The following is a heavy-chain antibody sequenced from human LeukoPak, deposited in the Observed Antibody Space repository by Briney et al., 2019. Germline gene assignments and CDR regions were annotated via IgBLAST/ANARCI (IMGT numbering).Heavy chain of an antibody. CDR2: IYHSGST. D-gene: IGHD1-1*01. Sequence: SETLSLTCTVSAGSLSSSSYYWGWIRQPPGKGLEWIGSIYHSGSTYYNPPLRSRVTISLDTSKNQFSLKMFSVTAADTAVYYCARDSVVQIEASTTYYFDSWGQGTLVTVSS. J-gene: IGHJ4*02. CDR3: ARDSVVQIEASTTYYFDS. V-gene: IGHV4-39*07. CDR1: AGSLSSSSYY.